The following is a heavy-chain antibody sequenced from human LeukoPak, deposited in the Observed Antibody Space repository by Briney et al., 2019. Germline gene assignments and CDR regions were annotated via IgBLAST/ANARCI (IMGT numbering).Heavy chain of an antibody. CDR2: IYHSGST. Sequence: PSETLSLTCTVSGYSISSGYYWGWIRQPPGKGLEWIGSIYHSGSTYYNPSLKSRVTISVDTSKNQFSLKLSSVTAADTAVYYCAREKEAYCGGDCSSHFDYWGQGTLVTVSS. D-gene: IGHD2-21*02. CDR3: AREKEAYCGGDCSSHFDY. J-gene: IGHJ4*02. V-gene: IGHV4-38-2*02. CDR1: GYSISSGYY.